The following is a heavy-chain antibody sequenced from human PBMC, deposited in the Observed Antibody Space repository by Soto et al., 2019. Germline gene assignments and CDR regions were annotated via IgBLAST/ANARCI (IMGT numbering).Heavy chain of an antibody. Sequence: SATLSLTCAVSGDSISSGYYWAWIRQPPGKGLEWSGDIYHSGTTNYNPSLKSRVTISVDTSKNQFSLKLSSVTAADTAVYYCARTRPARASDYWGQGTLVTVSS. CDR3: ARTRPARASDY. J-gene: IGHJ4*02. CDR1: GDSISSGYY. V-gene: IGHV4-38-2*01. CDR2: IYHSGTT.